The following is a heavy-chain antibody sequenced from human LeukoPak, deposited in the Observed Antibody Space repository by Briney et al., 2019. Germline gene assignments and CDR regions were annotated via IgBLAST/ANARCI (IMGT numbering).Heavy chain of an antibody. V-gene: IGHV4-39*01. J-gene: IGHJ4*02. Sequence: SETLSLTCTVSGGSISSTSSYWGWIRQPPGKGLEWIGSVRYSGKTYYNPSLKSRVTRSLDTSKNQFSLKLTSVTAADTVLYSCARHYYDSSGLAYYFDYWGQGTLVTVSS. D-gene: IGHD3-22*01. CDR1: GGSISSTSSY. CDR2: VRYSGKT. CDR3: ARHYYDSSGLAYYFDY.